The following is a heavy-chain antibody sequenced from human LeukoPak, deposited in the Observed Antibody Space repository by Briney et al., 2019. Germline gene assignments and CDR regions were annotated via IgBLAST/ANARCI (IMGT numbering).Heavy chain of an antibody. CDR3: ARGGYCSGTSCYGYYFDY. V-gene: IGHV4-59*01. J-gene: IGHJ4*02. D-gene: IGHD2-2*01. Sequence: GSLRLSCAASGFTFSSYAMSWIRQPPGKGLEWIGYIYNSGSTNYNPSLESRVTISVDTSKHQFSLKLSSVTAADTAVYYCARGGYCSGTSCYGYYFDYWGQGTLVTVSS. CDR2: IYNSGST. CDR1: GFTFSSYA.